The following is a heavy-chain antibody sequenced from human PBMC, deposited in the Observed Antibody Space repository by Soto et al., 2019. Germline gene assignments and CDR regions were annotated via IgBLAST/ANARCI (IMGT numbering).Heavy chain of an antibody. CDR1: GGSFSGYY. Sequence: SETLSLTCAVYGGSFSGYYWTWIRQPPGTGLEWIGEINHSGSTNYNPSLKSRVTISVDTSKNQFSLKLTSVTAEDTAVYYCARDGYCSGGRCYSVPVFDYWGQGTLVTVSS. D-gene: IGHD2-15*01. V-gene: IGHV4-34*01. CDR3: ARDGYCSGGRCYSVPVFDY. CDR2: INHSGST. J-gene: IGHJ4*02.